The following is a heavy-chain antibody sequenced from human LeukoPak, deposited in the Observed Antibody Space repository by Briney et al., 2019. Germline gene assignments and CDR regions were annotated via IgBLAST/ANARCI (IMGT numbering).Heavy chain of an antibody. CDR3: ARRRYYDGSGYLE. V-gene: IGHV4-39*01. CDR1: GDSVSRSDSY. D-gene: IGHD3-22*01. Sequence: PSETLSLTCSVSGDSVSRSDSYWDWIRQPPGKGLEWIGTIYYSGRTYYSPSLKSRVTMSVDPSNNQFSLNLRAVTAADTALYYCARRRYYDGSGYLEWGQGTLLSVSS. J-gene: IGHJ1*01. CDR2: IYYSGRT.